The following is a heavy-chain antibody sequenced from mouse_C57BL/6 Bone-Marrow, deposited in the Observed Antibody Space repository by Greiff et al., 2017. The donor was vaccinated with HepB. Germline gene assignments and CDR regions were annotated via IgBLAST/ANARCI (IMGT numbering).Heavy chain of an antibody. CDR3: ARYRTAQATSPYFDY. D-gene: IGHD3-2*02. Sequence: VQLQQSGAELMKPGASVKLSCKATGYTFTGYWIEWVKQRPGHGLEWIGEILPGSGSTNYNDKFKGKATFTADTSSNTAYMQLSSLTTEDSAIYYCARYRTAQATSPYFDYWGQGTTLTVSS. CDR1: GYTFTGYW. J-gene: IGHJ2*01. CDR2: ILPGSGST. V-gene: IGHV1-9*01.